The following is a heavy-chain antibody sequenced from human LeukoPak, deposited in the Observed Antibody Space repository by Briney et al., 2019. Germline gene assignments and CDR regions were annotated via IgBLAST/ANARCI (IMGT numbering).Heavy chain of an antibody. CDR1: GFIFGDYA. J-gene: IGHJ3*02. D-gene: IGHD5-18*01. Sequence: GRSLRLSCTASGFIFGDYAMSWVRQAPGKGLEWVGFIRSKAYGGTTEYAASVKGRFTISRDDSKSIAYLQMNSLKTEDTAVYYCTRARIQLWSDAFDIWGQGTMVTVSS. CDR2: IRSKAYGGTT. V-gene: IGHV3-49*04. CDR3: TRARIQLWSDAFDI.